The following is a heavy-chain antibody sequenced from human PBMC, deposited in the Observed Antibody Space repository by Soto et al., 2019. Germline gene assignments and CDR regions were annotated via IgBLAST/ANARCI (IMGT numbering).Heavy chain of an antibody. CDR2: IYYDGSNT. CDR1: GFTFRRYA. J-gene: IGHJ4*02. V-gene: IGHV3-33*01. D-gene: IGHD4-17*01. Sequence: GGSLRLSCAASGFTFRRYAMHWVRQAPGKGLEWVAVIYYDGSNTYYADSVRGRFTISRDNSMNTLYLQMHSLRAEDTAVYYCARDDNDYGEQYFDYWGQGALVTVSS. CDR3: ARDDNDYGEQYFDY.